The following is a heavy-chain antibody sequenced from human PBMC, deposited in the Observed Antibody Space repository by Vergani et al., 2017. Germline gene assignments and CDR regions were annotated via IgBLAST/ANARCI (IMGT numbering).Heavy chain of an antibody. V-gene: IGHV1-69-2*01. CDR3: AKIPDFYDFWSGPSFVYFDY. D-gene: IGHD3-3*01. CDR1: GYTFTDYY. CDR2: VDPEDGET. J-gene: IGHJ4*02. Sequence: EVQLVQSGAEVKKPGATVKISCKVSGYTFTDYYMHWVQQAPGKGLEWMGLVDPEDGETIYGEKFQGRVTITADTSTDPAYMELSSLRAEDTAVYYCAKIPDFYDFWSGPSFVYFDYWGQGTLVTVSS.